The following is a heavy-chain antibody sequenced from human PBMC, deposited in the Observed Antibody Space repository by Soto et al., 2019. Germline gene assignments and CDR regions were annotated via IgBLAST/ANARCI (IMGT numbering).Heavy chain of an antibody. CDR1: AGYIPKIGYY. CDR2: VYYTGNT. V-gene: IGHV4-31*03. CDR3: ARVYDFWSGHGPFDY. D-gene: IGHD3-3*01. Sequence: SLTCTVSAGYIPKIGYYWAWIRQRPGKGPEWIGNVYYTGNTNYNPSHESRVTISLDTSQNQFSLQMTSVTAADTAVYFCARVYDFWSGHGPFDYWGQGSLVTVSS. J-gene: IGHJ4*02.